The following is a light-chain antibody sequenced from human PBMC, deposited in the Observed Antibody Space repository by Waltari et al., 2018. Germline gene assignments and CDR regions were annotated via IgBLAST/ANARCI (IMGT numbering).Light chain of an antibody. CDR2: RNN. CDR1: SSHIGSNY. CDR3: AAWDASLSAWL. Sequence: QSVLTPPPSASGTPGQRVTISCSGSSSHIGSNYVYWYQHLPGTAPKLLIYRNNQRPSGVPGRFSGSKSDTSASLAISGLRSEDEADYYCAAWDASLSAWLFGGGTKVTVL. V-gene: IGLV1-47*01. J-gene: IGLJ3*02.